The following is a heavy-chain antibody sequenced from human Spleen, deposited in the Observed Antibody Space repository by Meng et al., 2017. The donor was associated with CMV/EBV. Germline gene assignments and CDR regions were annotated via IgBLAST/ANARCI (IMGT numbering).Heavy chain of an antibody. D-gene: IGHD2-8*02. CDR1: GYTFTNYY. J-gene: IGHJ3*02. CDR2: INTHSGVA. Sequence: ASVKVSCKASGYTFTNYYMHWVRRAPGQGLEWMGWINTHSGVAYSAQKFQGRVTMTRDMSISTAYMDLSRLTSDDTAVYYCARNRGTGDTWEAFDIWGQGTMVTVSS. V-gene: IGHV1-2*02. CDR3: ARNRGTGDTWEAFDI.